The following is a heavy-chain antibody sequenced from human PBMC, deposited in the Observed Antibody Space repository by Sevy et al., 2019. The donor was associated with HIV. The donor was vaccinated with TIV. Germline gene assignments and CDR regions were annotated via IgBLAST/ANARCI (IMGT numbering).Heavy chain of an antibody. J-gene: IGHJ4*02. CDR1: GFMLKSFW. Sequence: GGSLRLSCEASGFMLKSFWIHWVRQAPGKGLEWVGRIKSNSDGGTTDYAAPVEGRFTMSRDDSENRVYLQINNLKADDTAVYYCATAPGTGYWGQGTLVTVSS. CDR2: IKSNSDGGTT. CDR3: ATAPGTGY. V-gene: IGHV3-15*01. D-gene: IGHD3-10*01.